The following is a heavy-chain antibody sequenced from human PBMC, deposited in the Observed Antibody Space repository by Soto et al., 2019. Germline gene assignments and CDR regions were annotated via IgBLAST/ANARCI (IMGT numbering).Heavy chain of an antibody. V-gene: IGHV4-34*01. CDR2: INHSGST. J-gene: IGHJ3*01. CDR1: GGSFSGYY. CDR3: ARGHAAGTFRAFDL. Sequence: QVQLQQWGAGLLKPSETLSLTCAVYGGSFSGYYWSWIRQPPGKGLEWIGEINHSGSTNYNPSLKSRVTISVDTSKNQFSLKLSPVTAADTAVYYCARGHAAGTFRAFDLWGQGTMVTVSS. D-gene: IGHD6-13*01.